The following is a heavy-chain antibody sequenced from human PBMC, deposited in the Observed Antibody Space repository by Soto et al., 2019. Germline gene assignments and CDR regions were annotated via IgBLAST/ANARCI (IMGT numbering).Heavy chain of an antibody. CDR2: ISAYNGNT. CDR3: ARDPGGSSWFHHYYYGMDV. D-gene: IGHD6-13*01. CDR1: GYTFTSYG. Sequence: ASVKVSCKASGYTFTSYGISWVRQAPGQGLEWMGWISAYNGNTNYAQKLQGRVTMTTDTSTSTAYMELRSLRSDDTAVYYCARDPGGSSWFHHYYYGMDVWGQGTTVTVSS. V-gene: IGHV1-18*01. J-gene: IGHJ6*02.